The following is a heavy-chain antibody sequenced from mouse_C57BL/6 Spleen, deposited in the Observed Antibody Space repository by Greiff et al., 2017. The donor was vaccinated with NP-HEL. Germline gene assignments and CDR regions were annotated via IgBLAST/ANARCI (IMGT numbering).Heavy chain of an antibody. V-gene: IGHV5-15*04. CDR2: ISNLAYSI. J-gene: IGHJ3*01. Sequence: EVKLVESGGGLVQPGGSLKLSCAASGFTFSDYGMAWVRQAPRKGPEWVAFISNLAYSIYYADTVTGRFTISRENAKNTLYLEMSSLRSEDTAMYYCARRGGVTTRGEFAYWGQGTLVTVSA. CDR3: ARRGGVTTRGEFAY. D-gene: IGHD2-2*01. CDR1: GFTFSDYG.